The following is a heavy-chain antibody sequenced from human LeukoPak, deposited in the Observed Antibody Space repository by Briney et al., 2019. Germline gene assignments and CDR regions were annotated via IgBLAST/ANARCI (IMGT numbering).Heavy chain of an antibody. CDR2: ISAYNGNT. D-gene: IGHD2-2*01. Sequence: ASVKVSCKASGSTFTSYGISWVRQAPGQGLEWMGWISAYNGNTNYAQKLQGRVTMTTDTSTSTAYMELRSLRSDDTAVYYCARVVPAAIRNWFDPWGQGTLVTVSS. J-gene: IGHJ5*02. V-gene: IGHV1-18*01. CDR1: GSTFTSYG. CDR3: ARVVPAAIRNWFDP.